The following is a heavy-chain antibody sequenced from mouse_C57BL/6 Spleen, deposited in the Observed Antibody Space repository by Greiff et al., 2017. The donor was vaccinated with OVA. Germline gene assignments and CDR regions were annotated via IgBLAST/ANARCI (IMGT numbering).Heavy chain of an antibody. CDR1: GYAFTSSW. Sequence: VKLMESGPELVKPGASVKISCKASGYAFTSSWMNWVKQRPGKGLEWIGRIYPGDGDTNYNGKFKGKATLTVDKSSSTAYMQLRSLTSENSAFNFWERVGYSNFDGMDNGGKGTSVTVSS. CDR3: ERVGYSNFDGMDN. CDR2: IYPGDGDT. J-gene: IGHJ4*01. D-gene: IGHD2-5*01. V-gene: IGHV1-82*01.